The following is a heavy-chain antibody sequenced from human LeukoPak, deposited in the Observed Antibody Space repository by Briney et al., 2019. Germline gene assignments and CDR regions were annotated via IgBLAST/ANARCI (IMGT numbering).Heavy chain of an antibody. J-gene: IGHJ4*02. Sequence: ASVKVSCKASGYTFTGSYVHWVRQAPGQGLEWMGWINPNSGVSNYAQKFRGRVTMTRGTSINTAYMELSRLTSDDTAVYYRARVKGRVFGVITTKERYFDYWGQGTLVTVSS. CDR1: GYTFTGSY. CDR3: ARVKGRVFGVITTKERYFDY. V-gene: IGHV1-2*02. D-gene: IGHD3-3*01. CDR2: INPNSGVS.